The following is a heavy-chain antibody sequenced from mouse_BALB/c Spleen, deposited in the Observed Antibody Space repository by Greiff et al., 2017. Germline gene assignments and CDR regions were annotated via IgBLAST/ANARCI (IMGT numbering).Heavy chain of an antibody. CDR2: IDPANGNT. Sequence: EVQLQQSGAELVKPGASVKLSCTASGFNIKDTYMHWVKQRPEQGLEWIGRIDPANGNTKYDPKFQGKATITADTSSNTAYLQLSSLTSEDTAVYYCAYYGNYVAMDYWGQGTSVTVSS. V-gene: IGHV14-3*02. CDR3: AYYGNYVAMDY. CDR1: GFNIKDTY. D-gene: IGHD2-1*01. J-gene: IGHJ4*01.